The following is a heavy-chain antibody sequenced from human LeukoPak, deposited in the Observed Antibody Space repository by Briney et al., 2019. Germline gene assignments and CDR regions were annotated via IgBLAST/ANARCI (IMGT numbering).Heavy chain of an antibody. J-gene: IGHJ4*02. Sequence: GGSLRLSCAASGFTFSGSAMHWVRQASGKGLEWVGRIRSKANSYATAYAASVKGRFTISRDDSKNTAYLQMNSLKTEDTAVYYCTRPDYGSGGDYWGQGTLVTVSS. CDR3: TRPDYGSGGDY. CDR1: GFTFSGSA. V-gene: IGHV3-73*01. CDR2: IRSKANSYAT. D-gene: IGHD3-10*01.